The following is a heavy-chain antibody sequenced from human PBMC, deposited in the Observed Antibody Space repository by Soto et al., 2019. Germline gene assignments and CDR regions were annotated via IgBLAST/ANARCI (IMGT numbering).Heavy chain of an antibody. Sequence: GGSLRLSXEASGFTISDYYMSCIRQAPWKGLEWVSYISSVGTTTYYADSVKGRFSISMDNAKNSLYLQMNSLRAEDTAVYFCAKDQQGSGSHWLGYNYYGMDVWGQGTTVTVSS. CDR3: AKDQQGSGSHWLGYNYYGMDV. CDR1: GFTISDYY. J-gene: IGHJ6*02. V-gene: IGHV3-11*01. CDR2: ISSVGTTT. D-gene: IGHD3-10*01.